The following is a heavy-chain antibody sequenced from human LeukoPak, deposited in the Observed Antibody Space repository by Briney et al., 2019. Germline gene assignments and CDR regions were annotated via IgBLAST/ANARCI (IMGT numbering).Heavy chain of an antibody. D-gene: IGHD5-18*01. Sequence: GGSLTLACAVSRLIFDDYGVSWVRQAPGEGLEWVSDTNWNGSITGYADSVKGRFTVSRDNAKTSLYLQMNSLRVEDTALYYCARSSGHSYGPFPYWGQGTLVTVSS. V-gene: IGHV3-20*04. CDR3: ARSSGHSYGPFPY. CDR2: TNWNGSIT. CDR1: RLIFDDYG. J-gene: IGHJ4*02.